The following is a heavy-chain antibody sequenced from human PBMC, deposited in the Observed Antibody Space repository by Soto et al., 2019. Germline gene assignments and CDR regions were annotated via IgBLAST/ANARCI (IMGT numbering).Heavy chain of an antibody. D-gene: IGHD5-18*01. Sequence: QIQLVQSGAEVKKPGSSVKVSCKASGGTFSSYTISWVRQAPGQELEWMGRIIPILGIANYAQKFQGRVTITANKSTSTAYMELSSLRSEDTAVHYCARGGDTAMLHDYWGQGTLVPVSS. CDR3: ARGGDTAMLHDY. J-gene: IGHJ4*02. V-gene: IGHV1-69*02. CDR1: GGTFSSYT. CDR2: IIPILGIA.